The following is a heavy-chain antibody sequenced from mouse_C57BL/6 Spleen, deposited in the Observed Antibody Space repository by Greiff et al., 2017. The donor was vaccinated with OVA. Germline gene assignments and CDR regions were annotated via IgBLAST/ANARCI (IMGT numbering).Heavy chain of an antibody. J-gene: IGHJ3*01. CDR1: GYAFTNYL. V-gene: IGHV1-54*01. CDR2: INPGSGGT. CDR3: ARGEAGTRSAWFAY. Sequence: VKLMESGAELVRPGTSVKVSCKASGYAFTNYLIEWVKQRPGQGLEWIGVINPGSGGTNYNEKFKGKATLTADKSSSTAYMQLSSLTSEDSAVYFCARGEAGTRSAWFAYWGQGTLVTVSA. D-gene: IGHD4-1*01.